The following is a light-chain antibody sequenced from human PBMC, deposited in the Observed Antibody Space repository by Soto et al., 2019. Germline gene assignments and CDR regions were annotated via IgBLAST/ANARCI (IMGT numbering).Light chain of an antibody. CDR3: QQYGSSPS. Sequence: EIVLTQSPGTLSLSPGERATLSCRASQSVSSSYLAWYQQKPGQAPRLLIYGASSRATGIPDRFSGSGSGTDFTLTISRLEPEDFAVYYCQQYGSSPSFGPGTKVYI. CDR2: GAS. V-gene: IGKV3-20*01. CDR1: QSVSSSY. J-gene: IGKJ3*01.